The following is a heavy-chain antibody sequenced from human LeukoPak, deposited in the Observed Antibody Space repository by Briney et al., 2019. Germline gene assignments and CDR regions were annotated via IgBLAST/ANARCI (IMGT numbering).Heavy chain of an antibody. D-gene: IGHD6-19*01. J-gene: IGHJ4*02. Sequence: GGSLRLSCAASGFTFSSYSMNWVRQAPGKGLEWVSSISSSSSYIYYADSVKGRFTISRDNAKNSLYLQMNSLRAEDTAVYYCARTEQWLVEKPEYYYFDYWGQGTLVTVSS. V-gene: IGHV3-21*01. CDR1: GFTFSSYS. CDR3: ARTEQWLVEKPEYYYFDY. CDR2: ISSSSSYI.